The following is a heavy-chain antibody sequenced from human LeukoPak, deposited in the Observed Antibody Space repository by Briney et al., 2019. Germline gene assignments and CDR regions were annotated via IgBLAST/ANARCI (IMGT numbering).Heavy chain of an antibody. Sequence: GSLRLSCAASGFTFSFHWMSWVRQAPGKGLEWVANIKEDGSEKFYVDSVKGRFTISRDNAKNSLYLQMNSLRVEDTAVYYCARVFRPSLTVFIIRGAFDIWGQGTMVTVSS. D-gene: IGHD3-3*01. CDR1: GFTFSFHW. V-gene: IGHV3-7*01. CDR3: ARVFRPSLTVFIIRGAFDI. J-gene: IGHJ3*02. CDR2: IKEDGSEK.